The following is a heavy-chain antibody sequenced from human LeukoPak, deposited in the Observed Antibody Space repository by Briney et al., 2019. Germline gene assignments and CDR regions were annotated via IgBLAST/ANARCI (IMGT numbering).Heavy chain of an antibody. Sequence: GESLKISCKGSGYTFTSYYMHWVRQAPGQGLEWMGIINPSGGSTSCAQKFQGRVTMTRDTSTSTVYMELSSLRSEDTAVYYCARDLRYYDSSGYLFCWGQGTLVTVSS. CDR2: INPSGGST. D-gene: IGHD3-22*01. V-gene: IGHV1-46*01. CDR3: ARDLRYYDSSGYLFC. J-gene: IGHJ4*02. CDR1: GYTFTSYY.